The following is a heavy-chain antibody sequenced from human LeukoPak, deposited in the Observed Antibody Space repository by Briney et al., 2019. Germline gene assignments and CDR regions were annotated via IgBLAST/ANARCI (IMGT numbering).Heavy chain of an antibody. CDR1: GGSIYGYY. CDR3: ARQRMSDAGLIFDC. J-gene: IGHJ4*02. V-gene: IGHV4-59*08. CDR2: IYSSGTT. D-gene: IGHD2-15*01. Sequence: SETLSLTCTVSGGSIYGYYWSWVRQPPGKGLEWIGLIYSSGTTRSTPSLNTPFPISLHTSNSHLSLRLISVSAANTAVYYCARQRMSDAGLIFDCWGQGTLIAVSS.